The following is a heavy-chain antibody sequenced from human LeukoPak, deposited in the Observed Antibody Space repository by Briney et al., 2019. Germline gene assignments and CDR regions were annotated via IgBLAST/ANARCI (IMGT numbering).Heavy chain of an antibody. CDR3: SRYGHEVGVD. CDR2: MNPNSGDT. D-gene: IGHD1-26*01. CDR1: GYTFTRYN. V-gene: IGHV1-2*02. Sequence: ASVTVSCQASGYTFTRYNVYWVRQAPGQGLEWMGWMNPNSGDTNYAQNFQGRVTMTRDTSISTAYMELSRLTSDDTAVYYCSRYGHEVGVDWGQGTLVTVSS. J-gene: IGHJ4*02.